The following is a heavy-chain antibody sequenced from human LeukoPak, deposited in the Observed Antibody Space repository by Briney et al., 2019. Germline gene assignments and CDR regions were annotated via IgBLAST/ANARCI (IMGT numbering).Heavy chain of an antibody. Sequence: GGSLRLSCAASGFTFSSYEMNWVRQAPGKGLEWVSYTSSSGSTIYYTDSVKGRFTISRDNAKNSLYLQMNSLRAEDTAVYYCAELGITMIGGVWGKGTTVTISS. CDR2: TSSSGSTI. CDR1: GFTFSSYE. D-gene: IGHD3-10*02. J-gene: IGHJ6*04. V-gene: IGHV3-48*03. CDR3: AELGITMIGGV.